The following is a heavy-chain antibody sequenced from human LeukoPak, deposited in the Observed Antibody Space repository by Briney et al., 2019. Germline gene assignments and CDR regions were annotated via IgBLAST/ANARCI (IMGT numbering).Heavy chain of an antibody. CDR1: GFTFSIYW. CDR2: IKQDGSEK. CDR3: AKRAGYSGYDGGYYFDY. J-gene: IGHJ4*02. Sequence: GGSLRLSCAASGFTFSIYWMSWVRQAPGKGLEWVANIKQDGSEKYYVDSVKGRFTISRDNAKNSLYLQMNSLRAEDTAVYYCAKRAGYSGYDGGYYFDYWGQGTLVTVSS. V-gene: IGHV3-7*01. D-gene: IGHD5-12*01.